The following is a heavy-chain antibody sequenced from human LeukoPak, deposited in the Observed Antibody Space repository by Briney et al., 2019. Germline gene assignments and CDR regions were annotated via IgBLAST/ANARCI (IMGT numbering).Heavy chain of an antibody. V-gene: IGHV4-39*07. CDR1: GGSISSTSYY. D-gene: IGHD3-3*01. Sequence: LSLACTVSGGSISSTSYYWGWIRQPPGKGLEWIGSISYSGTTYYNPSLKSRVTISVDTSKNQFSLKLNSVTAADTAVYYCARDPDFWSGYYNFDYWGQGTLVTVSS. CDR3: ARDPDFWSGYYNFDY. CDR2: ISYSGTT. J-gene: IGHJ4*02.